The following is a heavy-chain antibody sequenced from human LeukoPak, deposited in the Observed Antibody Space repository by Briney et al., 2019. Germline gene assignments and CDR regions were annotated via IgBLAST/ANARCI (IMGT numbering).Heavy chain of an antibody. V-gene: IGHV1-8*03. CDR2: MNPHSDNT. CDR1: GYTFNFYD. CDR3: ARGRRDVFDI. Sequence: ASVKVSCKSSGYTFNFYDIHWVRQAAGQGLEWMGWMNPHSDNTGYAQKFMGRITLTRNTSTSVAYMELTNLRSEDTAVYFCARGRRDVFDIWGQGTTVIVS. J-gene: IGHJ3*02.